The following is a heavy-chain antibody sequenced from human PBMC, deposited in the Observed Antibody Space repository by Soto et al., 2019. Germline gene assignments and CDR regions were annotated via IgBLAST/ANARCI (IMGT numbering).Heavy chain of an antibody. CDR2: INPNSGGT. CDR3: TKASSDRHHMDV. V-gene: IGHV1-2*02. CDR1: GYTFTGYY. Sequence: GASVKVSCKASGYTFTGYYMHWVRQAPGQGLEWMGWINPNSGGTNYAQKFQGRVTMTRDTSISTAYMELSRLRSDDTALYYCTKASSDRHHMDVWGQGTTVTVSS. J-gene: IGHJ6*02.